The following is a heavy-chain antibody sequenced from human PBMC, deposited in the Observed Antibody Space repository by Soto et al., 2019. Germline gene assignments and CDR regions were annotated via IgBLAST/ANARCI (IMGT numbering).Heavy chain of an antibody. V-gene: IGHV3-9*01. J-gene: IGHJ5*02. D-gene: IGHD3-22*01. CDR2: INWNSGIT. CDR3: AKGRGALTVVSNWFDP. CDR1: GFTFEDHA. Sequence: EVQLVESGGGLVQPGRSLRLSCAATGFTFEDHAMHWIRQVPGKGLEWVAGINWNSGITGYADSVKGRFTISRDNANNSLHLEMNSLKSEDTALYYWAKGRGALTVVSNWFDPWGQGTLVTVSS.